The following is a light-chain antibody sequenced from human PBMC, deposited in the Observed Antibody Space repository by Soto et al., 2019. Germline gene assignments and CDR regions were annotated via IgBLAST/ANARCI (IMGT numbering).Light chain of an antibody. CDR3: QQYKTSSELT. CDR2: KAX. V-gene: IGKV1-5*03. Sequence: DIQMTQSPSTLSASVGDRVTITXGVSQSIAIWLVWYQQREGNXTKLLXXKAXSLGSGVLSRFRGSGSGREFTLIISSLQPDDFASYYCQQYKTSSELTFGGGTKVDIK. CDR1: QSIAIW. J-gene: IGKJ4*01.